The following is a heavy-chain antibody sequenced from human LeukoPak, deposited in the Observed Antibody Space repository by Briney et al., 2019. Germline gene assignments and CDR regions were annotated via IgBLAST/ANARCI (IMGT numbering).Heavy chain of an antibody. CDR3: ARAYCSGGSCYSDY. D-gene: IGHD2-15*01. V-gene: IGHV3-21*01. CDR1: GFTFSSYS. CDR2: ISSSSSYI. Sequence: PGGSLRLSCAASGFTFSSYSMTWVRQAPGKGLEWVSSISSSSSYIYYADSVKGRFTISRDNAKNSLYLQMNSLRAEDTAVYYCARAYCSGGSCYSDYWGQGTLVTVSS. J-gene: IGHJ4*02.